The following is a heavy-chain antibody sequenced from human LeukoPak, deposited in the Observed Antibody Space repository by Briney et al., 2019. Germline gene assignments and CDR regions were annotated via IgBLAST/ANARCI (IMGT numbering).Heavy chain of an antibody. CDR3: TREDY. J-gene: IGHJ4*02. Sequence: ASVKVSCKASGYTFTGYYLHWVRQAPGQGLEWMGWINSNSGDTDYAQKFQGRVTMTRDTSISTAYMELSRLKSDDTAVYYCTREDYWGQGTLVTVSS. CDR2: INSNSGDT. V-gene: IGHV1-2*02. CDR1: GYTFTGYY.